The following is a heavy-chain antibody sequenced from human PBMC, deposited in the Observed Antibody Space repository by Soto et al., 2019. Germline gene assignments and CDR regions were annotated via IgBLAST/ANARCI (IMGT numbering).Heavy chain of an antibody. V-gene: IGHV1-18*01. D-gene: IGHD5-12*01. CDR1: GYTFTSYG. CDR3: ARVQSGYDFAY. J-gene: IGHJ4*02. CDR2: ISANNGNT. Sequence: GASVKVCCKASGYTFTSYGSNWVRQAPGQGLEWMGWISANNGNTHYAQKLQGRVTMTTDTSTSTAYMELRSLRSDDTAVYYCARVQSGYDFAYWGQGTLVTVSS.